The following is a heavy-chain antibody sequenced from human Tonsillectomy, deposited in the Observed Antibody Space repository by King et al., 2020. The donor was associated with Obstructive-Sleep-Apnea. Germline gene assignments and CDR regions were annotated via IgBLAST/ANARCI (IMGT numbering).Heavy chain of an antibody. CDR3: ARDSLSSVSKQGGIDY. CDR2: IWPDRGNK. Sequence: VQLVESGGGVVQPGGSLRLSCAASGFTFSTHGMHWVRQAPGKGLEWVALIWPDRGNKFYSDSVKGRFTISRDNSKNTLYLQMNNLRAEDTAVYYCARDSLSSVSKQGGIDYWGQGTLVTVSS. D-gene: IGHD1-26*01. V-gene: IGHV3-33*01. CDR1: GFTFSTHG. J-gene: IGHJ4*02.